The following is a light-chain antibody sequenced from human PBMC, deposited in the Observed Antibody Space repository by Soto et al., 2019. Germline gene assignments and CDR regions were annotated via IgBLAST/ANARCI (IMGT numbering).Light chain of an antibody. V-gene: IGLV2-14*01. CDR3: SSYTTSSTPVV. CDR2: DVS. Sequence: QSALTQPASVSGSPGQSITISCTGTSSDVGSYNYVSWYQQYPGKAPKLMIYDVSNRPSGVSYRFSGSKSGNTASLTISGRQAGDEADYYCSSYTTSSTPVVFGGGTKLTVL. CDR1: SSDVGSYNY. J-gene: IGLJ2*01.